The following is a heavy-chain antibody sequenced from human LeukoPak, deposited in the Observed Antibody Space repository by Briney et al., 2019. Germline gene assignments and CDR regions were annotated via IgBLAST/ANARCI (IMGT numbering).Heavy chain of an antibody. Sequence: PSETLSLTCTVSGYSISSGYYWGWIRQPPGKGLEWIGSIYHSGSTYYNPSLKSRVTISVDTSKNQFSLKLSSVTAADTAVYYCARDEGGVDYWGQGTLVTVSS. V-gene: IGHV4-38-2*02. CDR2: IYHSGST. J-gene: IGHJ4*02. CDR1: GYSISSGYY. D-gene: IGHD3-16*01. CDR3: ARDEGGVDY.